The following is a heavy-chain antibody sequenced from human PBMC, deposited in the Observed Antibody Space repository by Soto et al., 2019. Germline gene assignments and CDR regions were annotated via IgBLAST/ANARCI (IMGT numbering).Heavy chain of an antibody. V-gene: IGHV4-31*03. D-gene: IGHD5-12*01. CDR3: ARGGGYEATFDY. CDR2: IYYSGST. J-gene: IGHJ4*02. CDR1: VGSISSGGYY. Sequence: LSLTCTVSVGSISSGGYYWSWIRQHPGKGLEWIGYIYYSGSTYYNPSLKSRVTISVDTSKNQFSLRLSSVTAADTAVYYCARGGGYEATFDYWGQGTLVTVSS.